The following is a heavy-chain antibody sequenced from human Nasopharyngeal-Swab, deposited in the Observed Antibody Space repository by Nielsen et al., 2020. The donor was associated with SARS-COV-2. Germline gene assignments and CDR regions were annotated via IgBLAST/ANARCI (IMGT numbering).Heavy chain of an antibody. D-gene: IGHD6-13*01. CDR2: IYYSGST. V-gene: IGHV4-39*01. J-gene: IGHJ5*02. Sequence: WIRQPPGEGLEWIGSIYYSGSTYYNPSLKSRVTISVDTSKNQFSLKLSSVTAADTAVYYCAGWRIAAAGNNWFDPWGQGTLVTVSS. CDR3: AGWRIAAAGNNWFDP.